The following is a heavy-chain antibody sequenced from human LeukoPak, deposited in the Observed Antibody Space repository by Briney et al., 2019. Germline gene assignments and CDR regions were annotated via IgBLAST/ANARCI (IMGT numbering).Heavy chain of an antibody. CDR2: IYPGDSDT. Sequence: GESLQISCEGSGYIFTSYWIGWVRQLPGKGLEWMGIIYPGDSDTRYSPSFQGQVTISADKSISTAYLQWSSLKASDTAMYYCARQRRDGYNSAFDIWGQGTMVTVSS. CDR3: ARQRRDGYNSAFDI. J-gene: IGHJ3*02. CDR1: GYIFTSYW. V-gene: IGHV5-51*01. D-gene: IGHD5-24*01.